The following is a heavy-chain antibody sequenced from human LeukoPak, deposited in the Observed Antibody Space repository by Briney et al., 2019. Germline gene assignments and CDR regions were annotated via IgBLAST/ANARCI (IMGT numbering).Heavy chain of an antibody. CDR1: GYTFTGCY. Sequence: ASVNVSCKASGYTFTGCYMHWVRQVPGQGFECMGWIDPERGGTNYARDFHGRVTMTRATSIRKVYMELSSLTSDDTAVYYCARASSAWHNPGNFWGQGSLVTVSS. CDR3: ARASSAWHNPGNF. V-gene: IGHV1-2*02. D-gene: IGHD1/OR15-1a*01. J-gene: IGHJ4*02. CDR2: IDPERGGT.